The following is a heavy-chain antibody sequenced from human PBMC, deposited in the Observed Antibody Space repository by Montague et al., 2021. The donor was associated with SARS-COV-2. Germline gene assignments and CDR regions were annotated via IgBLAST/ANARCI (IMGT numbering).Heavy chain of an antibody. Sequence: SETLSLTCSVSGEPIRGYFWNWIRQPAGKGLEWIGRIYASGGTDYNPSLESRVTMSVDTSKNQFSLKVNSVTAADTAMYYCARGVVAGPPVVDYWGRGTLVTVSS. CDR2: IYASGGT. V-gene: IGHV4-4*07. J-gene: IGHJ4*02. CDR1: GEPIRGYF. D-gene: IGHD2-15*01. CDR3: ARGVVAGPPVVDY.